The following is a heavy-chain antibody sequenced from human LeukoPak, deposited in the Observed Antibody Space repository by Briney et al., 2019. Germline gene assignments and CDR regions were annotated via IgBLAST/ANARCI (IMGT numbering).Heavy chain of an antibody. CDR3: ATYGCGKHYFVL. J-gene: IGHJ4*02. V-gene: IGHV1-24*01. CDR1: GYTLTELS. Sequence: GASVKVSCKVSGYTLTELSMHWVRQAPGKGLEWMGGFDPEDGETIYAQKFQGRVTMTEDTSTDTAYMELSSLRSEDTAVYYCATYGCGKHYFVLWGQGTRVSVSS. CDR2: FDPEDGET. D-gene: IGHD3-10*01.